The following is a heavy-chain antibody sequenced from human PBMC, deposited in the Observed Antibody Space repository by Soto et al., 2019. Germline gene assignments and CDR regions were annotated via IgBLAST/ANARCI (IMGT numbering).Heavy chain of an antibody. CDR2: MNPNSGNT. CDR3: ARGSDDFWSGYYTGYFDY. Sequence: GASVKVSCKASGYTFTSYDINWVRQATGQGLEWMGWMNPNSGNTGYAQKFQGRVTMTRNTSISTAYMELSSLRSEDTAVYYCARGSDDFWSGYYTGYFDYWGQGTLVTVS. CDR1: GYTFTSYD. J-gene: IGHJ4*02. V-gene: IGHV1-8*01. D-gene: IGHD3-3*01.